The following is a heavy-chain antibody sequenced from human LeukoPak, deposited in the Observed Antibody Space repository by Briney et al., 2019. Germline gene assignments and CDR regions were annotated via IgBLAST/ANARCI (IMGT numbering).Heavy chain of an antibody. D-gene: IGHD3-22*01. CDR2: ITGSGVSGGGGST. CDR3: AKMAYYDTRGYFGY. V-gene: IGHV3-23*01. J-gene: IGHJ4*02. CDR1: GFTFNNYA. Sequence: GGSLRLSCATSGFTFNNYAMTWVRQAPGKGLEWFSTITGSGVSGGGGSTYYADSVKGRFTISRDNSKNTLYLQMNSLRAEDTAVYYCAKMAYYDTRGYFGYWGQGTLVTVSS.